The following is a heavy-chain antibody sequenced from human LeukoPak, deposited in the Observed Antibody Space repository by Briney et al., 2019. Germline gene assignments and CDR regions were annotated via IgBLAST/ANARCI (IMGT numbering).Heavy chain of an antibody. CDR1: GFTVSSNF. CDR2: IYSGGDK. Sequence: GGSLRLSCEASGFTVSSNFMSWVRQAPGKGLEWVSLIYSGGDKYYADSVSGRFTISRDNSKNTLYLQVNSLRAEDTAVYYCAKNGYSYGYYCDYWGQGTLVTVSS. V-gene: IGHV3-53*01. D-gene: IGHD5-18*01. J-gene: IGHJ4*02. CDR3: AKNGYSYGYYCDY.